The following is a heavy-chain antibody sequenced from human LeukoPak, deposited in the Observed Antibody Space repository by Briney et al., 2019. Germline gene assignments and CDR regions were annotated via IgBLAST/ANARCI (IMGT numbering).Heavy chain of an antibody. Sequence: PSETLSLTCTVSGVSISSYYWSWIRQPPGKGLEWIGYIYHSGSTNYNPSFESRVTISLDTSKNQFSLKLTSVTAADTAVYYCARGSSGRDIWGQGTLVTVSS. CDR3: ARGSSGRDI. D-gene: IGHD6-19*01. J-gene: IGHJ4*02. CDR1: GVSISSYY. CDR2: IYHSGST. V-gene: IGHV4-59*01.